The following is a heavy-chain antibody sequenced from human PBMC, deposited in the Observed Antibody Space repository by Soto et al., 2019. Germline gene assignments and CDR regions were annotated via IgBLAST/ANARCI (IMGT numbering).Heavy chain of an antibody. D-gene: IGHD3-22*01. V-gene: IGHV3-33*01. CDR1: GFTFSSYG. CDR3: ARDVGSSGYYAYYYYGMDV. J-gene: IGHJ6*02. Sequence: QVQLVESGGGVVQPGRSLRLSCAASGFTFSSYGMHWVRQAPGKGLEWVAVIWYDGSNKYYADSVKGRFTISRDNSKKTLYLQMNSLRAEDTAVYYCARDVGSSGYYAYYYYGMDVWGQGTTVTVSS. CDR2: IWYDGSNK.